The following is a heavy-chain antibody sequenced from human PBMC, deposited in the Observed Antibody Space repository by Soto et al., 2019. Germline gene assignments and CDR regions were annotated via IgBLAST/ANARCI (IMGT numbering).Heavy chain of an antibody. CDR3: SSAPHYYDSSGYSY. J-gene: IGHJ4*02. V-gene: IGHV4-30-2*01. Sequence: PSETLSLTCTVSGGSIISCGYSWSWIRQPPGKGLEWIGYIYHSGSTYYNPSLKSRVTISVDRSKNQFSLKLSSVTAADTAVYYCSSAPHYYDSSGYSYWGQGTLVIVSS. CDR2: IYHSGST. D-gene: IGHD3-22*01. CDR1: GGSIISCGYS.